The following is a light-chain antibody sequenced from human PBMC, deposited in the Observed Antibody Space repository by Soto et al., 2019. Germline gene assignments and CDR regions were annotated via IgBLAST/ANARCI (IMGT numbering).Light chain of an antibody. CDR3: QQYDRTPPT. V-gene: IGKV3-20*01. Sequence: EIVLTQSPGTLSLSPGDRATLSCRASQSVNSNYLAWYQRKPGQAPRLLIYGASNRATDIPYRFSASGSGTDFTLTITRLEAEDFAVYYCQQYDRTPPTFGQGTKVEVK. CDR1: QSVNSNY. J-gene: IGKJ1*01. CDR2: GAS.